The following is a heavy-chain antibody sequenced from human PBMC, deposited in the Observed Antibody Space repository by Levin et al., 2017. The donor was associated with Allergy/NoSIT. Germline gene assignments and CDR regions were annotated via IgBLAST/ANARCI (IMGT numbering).Heavy chain of an antibody. V-gene: IGHV3-30-3*01. CDR1: GFTFKSYA. Sequence: LSLTCAASGFTFKSYAMHWFRQAPGKGLEWVAVISYDGSTTYYADSVKGRFTISRDSSKNTLYVQMNSLRPEDTAVYYCARADSSGYPDYWGQGTLVTVSS. CDR3: ARADSSGYPDY. J-gene: IGHJ4*02. D-gene: IGHD3-22*01. CDR2: ISYDGSTT.